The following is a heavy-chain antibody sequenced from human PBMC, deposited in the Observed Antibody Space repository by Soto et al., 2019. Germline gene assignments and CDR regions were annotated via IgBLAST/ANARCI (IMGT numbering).Heavy chain of an antibody. D-gene: IGHD3-3*01. CDR2: IVVGSGNT. CDR1: GFTFTSSA. CDR3: ASEERFLGFDP. J-gene: IGHJ5*02. Sequence: QMQLVQSGPEVKKPGTSVKVSCKASGFTFTSSAVQWVRQARGQRLEWIGWIVVGSGNTNYAQKFQERVTITRDMCTSTAYMELSSLRSEDTVVYYCASEERFLGFDPWGQGTLVTVSS. V-gene: IGHV1-58*01.